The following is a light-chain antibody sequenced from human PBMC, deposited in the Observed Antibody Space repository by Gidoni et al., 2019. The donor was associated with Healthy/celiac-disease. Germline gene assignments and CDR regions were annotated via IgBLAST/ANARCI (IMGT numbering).Light chain of an antibody. Sequence: DIVMTQSLLSLPVTPGEPASISCRSSQSLLHSNGYYYLDWYLQTPGQSPQLLFYLSSNRASGVPDRFSGSGSGTDFTLKISRVEAEDVGVYYYMQALQTPWTFGQGTKVEIK. CDR3: MQALQTPWT. CDR2: LSS. V-gene: IGKV2-28*01. J-gene: IGKJ1*01. CDR1: QSLLHSNGYYY.